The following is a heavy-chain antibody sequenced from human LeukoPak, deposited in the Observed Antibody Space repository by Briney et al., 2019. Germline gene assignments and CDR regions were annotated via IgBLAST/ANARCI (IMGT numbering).Heavy chain of an antibody. V-gene: IGHV4-39*07. D-gene: IGHD3-22*01. J-gene: IGHJ4*02. CDR3: ARDRITKIVVVGAFDY. CDR1: GGSISSSSYY. Sequence: SETLSLTCTVSGGSISSSSYYWGWIRQPPGKGLEWIGSIYYSGSTYYNPSLKSRVTISVDTSKNQFSLKLSSVTAADTAVYYCARDRITKIVVVGAFDYWGQGTLVTVSS. CDR2: IYYSGST.